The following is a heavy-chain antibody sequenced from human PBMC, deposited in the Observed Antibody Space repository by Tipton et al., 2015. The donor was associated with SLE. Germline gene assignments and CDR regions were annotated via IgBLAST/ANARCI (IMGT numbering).Heavy chain of an antibody. CDR1: GFIFSNHA. CDR2: IRGSGASS. Sequence: SLRLSCAASGFIFSNHAMTWVRQAPGKGLEWVSAIRGSGASSYYADSVKGRFTISRDNSKNMLYLQMNSLTAEDTAVYYCARDPALPGGNYNDMDVGGQGTTVTVSS. CDR3: ARDPALPGGNYNDMDV. V-gene: IGHV3-23*01. D-gene: IGHD3-16*01. J-gene: IGHJ6*02.